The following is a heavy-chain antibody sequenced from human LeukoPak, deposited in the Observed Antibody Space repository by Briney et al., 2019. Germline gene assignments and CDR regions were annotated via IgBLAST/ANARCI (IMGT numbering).Heavy chain of an antibody. J-gene: IGHJ4*02. CDR2: MREDGTEI. CDR3: ARGGATRGRFEN. D-gene: IGHD1-26*01. CDR1: GFPFNIQT. Sequence: PGGSLRLSCAASGFPFNIQTMSWVRQAPGKGLDWVASMREDGTEIHYVGSVKGRFTISRDNPKNSLYLQMNNLRAEDTAVYYCARGGATRGRFENWGQGTRVTVSS. V-gene: IGHV3-7*01.